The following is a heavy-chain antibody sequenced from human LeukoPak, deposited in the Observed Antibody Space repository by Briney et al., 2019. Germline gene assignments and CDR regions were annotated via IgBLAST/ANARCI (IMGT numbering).Heavy chain of an antibody. Sequence: PSETLSLTCAVYGGSFSGYYWSWIRQPPGKGLEWIGEINHSGSTNYNPSLKSRVTISVGTPKNQFSLKLSSVTAADTAVYYCARTGYYDSFWGQGTLVTVSS. CDR2: INHSGST. D-gene: IGHD3-22*01. CDR3: ARTGYYDSF. V-gene: IGHV4-34*01. J-gene: IGHJ4*02. CDR1: GGSFSGYY.